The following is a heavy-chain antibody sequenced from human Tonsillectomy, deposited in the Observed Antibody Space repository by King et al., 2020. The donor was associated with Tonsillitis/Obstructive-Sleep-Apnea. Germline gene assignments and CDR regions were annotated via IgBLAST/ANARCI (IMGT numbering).Heavy chain of an antibody. V-gene: IGHV1-69*12. CDR1: GGTFSSYA. Sequence: QLVQSGAEVKKPGSSVKVSCKASGGTFSSYAINWVRQAPGQGLEWMGGIIPIFGTANYAQKFQGRVTITADESTSTAYMELSSLRSEDTAVYCCASDPSEYSSSYLLYYWAQGTLVTVSS. CDR2: IIPIFGTA. D-gene: IGHD6-6*01. J-gene: IGHJ4*02. CDR3: ASDPSEYSSSYLLYY.